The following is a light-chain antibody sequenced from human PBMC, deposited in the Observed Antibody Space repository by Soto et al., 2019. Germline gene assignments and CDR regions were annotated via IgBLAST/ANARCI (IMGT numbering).Light chain of an antibody. Sequence: VLTQSPGTLSLSPGERATISCRASQKISSNYLAWYQHKPGQAPRLLIFGASSRATGIPHRFSGSGSGTDFTLTISRLEPEDCGVYSCQQYGGSPPYTFGQGTRLEIK. V-gene: IGKV3-20*01. CDR3: QQYGGSPPYT. CDR1: QKISSNY. J-gene: IGKJ2*01. CDR2: GAS.